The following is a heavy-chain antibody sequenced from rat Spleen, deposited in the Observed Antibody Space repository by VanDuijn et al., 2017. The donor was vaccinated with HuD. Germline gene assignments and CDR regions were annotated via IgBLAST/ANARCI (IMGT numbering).Heavy chain of an antibody. CDR3: VRELPGYNPFDY. Sequence: QVHLKESGPGLVQPSQTLSLTCTVSGFSLSNYGVIWVRQPPGKGLEWMGIIWGNGNTNYNSVLKSRLSISRDTSKSQVYLKMNSLQTEDTATYYCVRELPGYNPFDYWGQGVMVTVSS. CDR1: GFSLSNYG. D-gene: IGHD1-4*01. J-gene: IGHJ2*01. CDR2: IWGNGNT. V-gene: IGHV2-13*01.